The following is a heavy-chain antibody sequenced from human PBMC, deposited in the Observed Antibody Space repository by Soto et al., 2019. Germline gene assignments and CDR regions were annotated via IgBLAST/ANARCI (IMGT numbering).Heavy chain of an antibody. CDR1: GGSISSSSYY. D-gene: IGHD3-22*01. Sequence: SETLSLICTVSGGSISSSSYYWGWIRQPPGKGLEWIGSIYYSGSTYYNPSLKSRVTISVDTSKNQFSLKLSSVTAADTAVYCCARLVYDSSGYRPGWGQGTLVTVSS. V-gene: IGHV4-39*01. J-gene: IGHJ4*02. CDR3: ARLVYDSSGYRPG. CDR2: IYYSGST.